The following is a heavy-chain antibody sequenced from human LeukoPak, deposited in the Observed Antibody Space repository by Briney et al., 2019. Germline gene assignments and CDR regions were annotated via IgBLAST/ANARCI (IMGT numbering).Heavy chain of an antibody. CDR3: ARDGVLRYFDWLSRPLAGEGPFDY. Sequence: GGSLRLSCAASGFTFSSYAMHWVRQAPGKGLEWVAVISYDGSNKYYADSVKGRFTISRDNSKNTLYLQMNSLRAEDTAVYYCARDGVLRYFDWLSRPLAGEGPFDYWGQGTLVTVSS. V-gene: IGHV3-30-3*01. CDR1: GFTFSSYA. D-gene: IGHD3-9*01. J-gene: IGHJ4*02. CDR2: ISYDGSNK.